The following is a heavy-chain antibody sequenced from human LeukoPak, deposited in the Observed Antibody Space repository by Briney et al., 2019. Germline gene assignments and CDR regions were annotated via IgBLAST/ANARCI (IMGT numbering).Heavy chain of an antibody. V-gene: IGHV3-33*08. Sequence: GGSLRLSCAASGFTFSSYGMHWVRQAPGKGLEWVALIWYDGSNTYYADSVKGRFTISRENSNNTLYLQMNRLRAEDTAVYYCARGWGFFDYWGQGTLVTVSS. CDR1: GFTFSSYG. J-gene: IGHJ4*02. CDR3: ARGWGFFDY. CDR2: IWYDGSNT. D-gene: IGHD7-27*01.